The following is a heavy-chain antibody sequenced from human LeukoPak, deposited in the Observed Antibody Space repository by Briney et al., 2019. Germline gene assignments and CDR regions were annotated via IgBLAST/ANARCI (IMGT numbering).Heavy chain of an antibody. CDR1: GGSISSSNW. CDR2: IYHSGST. CDR3: ARDPYSYGPFYYYYYMDV. D-gene: IGHD5-18*01. J-gene: IGHJ6*03. Sequence: PSETLSLTCAVSGGSISSSNWWSWVRQPPGKGLEWIGEIYHSGSTNYNPSLKSRVTISVDKSKNQFSLKLSSVTAADTAVYYCARDPYSYGPFYYYYYMDVWGEGTTVTISS. V-gene: IGHV4-4*02.